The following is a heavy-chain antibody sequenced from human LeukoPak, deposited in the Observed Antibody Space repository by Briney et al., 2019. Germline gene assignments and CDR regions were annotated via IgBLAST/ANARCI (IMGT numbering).Heavy chain of an antibody. CDR3: ARCIAGATLGDAFDI. V-gene: IGHV3-7*03. CDR1: GFTFSNYW. Sequence: PGGSLRLSCEASGFTFSNYWMSWVRQAPGKGLEWVANIKQDGSEKYYVDSVKGRFTISRDNAKNSLYLQMNSLRAEDTALYYCARCIAGATLGDAFDIWGQGTMVTVSS. CDR2: IKQDGSEK. D-gene: IGHD1-26*01. J-gene: IGHJ3*02.